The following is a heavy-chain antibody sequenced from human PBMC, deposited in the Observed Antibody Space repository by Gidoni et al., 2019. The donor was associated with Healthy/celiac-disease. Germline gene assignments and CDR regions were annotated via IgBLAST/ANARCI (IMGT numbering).Heavy chain of an antibody. D-gene: IGHD6-19*01. CDR2: ISWNSGSI. J-gene: IGHJ4*02. Sequence: EVQLVESGGGLVQPGRSLRLSCAASGFTFDDYAMHWVRQAPGKGLEWVSGISWNSGSIGYADSVKGRFTISRDNAKNYLYLQMNSLRAEDTALYYCAKDAGAAVAGTLDYWGQGTLVTVSS. V-gene: IGHV3-9*01. CDR3: AKDAGAAVAGTLDY. CDR1: GFTFDDYA.